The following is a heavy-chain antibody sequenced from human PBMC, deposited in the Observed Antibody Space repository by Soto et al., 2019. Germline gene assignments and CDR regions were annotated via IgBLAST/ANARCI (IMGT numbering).Heavy chain of an antibody. CDR3: ARYCSSTSCYTSGLYYYYYGMDV. Sequence: VASVKGSCKASGGTFSSYAISWVRQAPGQGLEWMGGIIPIFGTANYAQKFQGRVTITADESTSTAYMELSSLRSEDTVVYYCARYCSSTSCYTSGLYYYYYGMDVWGQGTTVTVSS. J-gene: IGHJ6*02. CDR2: IIPIFGTA. CDR1: GGTFSSYA. V-gene: IGHV1-69*13. D-gene: IGHD2-2*02.